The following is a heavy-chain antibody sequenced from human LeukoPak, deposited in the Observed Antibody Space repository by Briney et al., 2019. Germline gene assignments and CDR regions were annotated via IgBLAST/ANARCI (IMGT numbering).Heavy chain of an antibody. V-gene: IGHV1-18*01. Sequence: ASVKVSCKASGYTFTSYGISWVRQAPGQGLEWMGWISAYNGNTNYAQKLQGRVTMTRDTSTSTVYMELSSLRSEDTAVYYCARDGELYSSSYFDYWGQGTLVTVSS. J-gene: IGHJ4*02. D-gene: IGHD6-13*01. CDR2: ISAYNGNT. CDR1: GYTFTSYG. CDR3: ARDGELYSSSYFDY.